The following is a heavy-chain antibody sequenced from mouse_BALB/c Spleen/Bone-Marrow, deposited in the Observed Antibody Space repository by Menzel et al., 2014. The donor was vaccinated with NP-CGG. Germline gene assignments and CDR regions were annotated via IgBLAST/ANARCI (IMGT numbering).Heavy chain of an antibody. V-gene: IGHV5-6-3*01. CDR3: VRGNYGNYVDYFDF. J-gene: IGHJ2*01. CDR1: GFTFSNYG. D-gene: IGHD2-1*01. CDR2: INSNGGST. Sequence: EVKVVESGGGLVQPGGSLKPSCAASGFTFSNYGMSWVRQTPDKRLELVATINSNGGSTYYPDSVKGRFTISRDTAKNTLYLQMGSLKSGETAMYYCVRGNYGNYVDYFDFWGQGTTLTVSS.